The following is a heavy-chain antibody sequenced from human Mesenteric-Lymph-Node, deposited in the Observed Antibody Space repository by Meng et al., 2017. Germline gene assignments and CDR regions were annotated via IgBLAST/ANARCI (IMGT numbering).Heavy chain of an antibody. J-gene: IGHJ5*02. CDR3: ARLGPRWFDP. D-gene: IGHD7-27*01. Sequence: QLVESCSGLGQTCQTSSLTFAVSMRPCVSTYYSCSLSRRPPGKGLEWIGYIYHNGSTYYNPYFKSRVTISLDRSKNQVSLKLNSVTAADTAVYSCARLGPRWFDPWGQGTLVTVSS. CDR1: MRPCVSTYYS. V-gene: IGHV4-30-2*01. CDR2: IYHNGST.